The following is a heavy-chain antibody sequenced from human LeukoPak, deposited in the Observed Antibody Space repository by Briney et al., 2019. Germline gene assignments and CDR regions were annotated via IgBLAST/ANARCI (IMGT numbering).Heavy chain of an antibody. CDR1: GYTFTSYD. Sequence: ASVKVSCKASGYTFTSYDINWVRQATGQGLEWMGWMNPNRGNTGYAQKFQGRVTMTRNTSISTAYMELSSLRSEDTAVYYCARGGGWYCSSTSCRYYYYYYMDVWGKGTTVTVSS. J-gene: IGHJ6*03. CDR3: ARGGGWYCSSTSCRYYYYYYMDV. CDR2: MNPNRGNT. D-gene: IGHD2-2*01. V-gene: IGHV1-8*01.